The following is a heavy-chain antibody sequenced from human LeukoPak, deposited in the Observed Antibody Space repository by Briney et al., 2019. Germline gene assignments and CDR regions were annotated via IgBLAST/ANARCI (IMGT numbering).Heavy chain of an antibody. CDR3: ARGGDRYSKGFDP. CDR2: INHSGST. D-gene: IGHD2-15*01. CDR1: GFTFTSYA. V-gene: IGHV4-34*01. Sequence: GSLRLSCAASGFTFTSYAMSWVRQAPGKGLEWIGEINHSGSTNYNPSLKSRVTISVDTSKNQFSLMVSSVTAADTAVYYCARGGDRYSKGFDPWGQGTLVTVSS. J-gene: IGHJ5*02.